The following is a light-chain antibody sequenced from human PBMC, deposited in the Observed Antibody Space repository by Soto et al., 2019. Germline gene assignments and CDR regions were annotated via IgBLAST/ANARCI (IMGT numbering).Light chain of an antibody. V-gene: IGKV3-15*01. J-gene: IGKJ4*01. CDR2: GAS. CDR1: QSVSSK. CDR3: QQYNDWPPA. Sequence: ETVMTQSPATLSLSPGERATLSCRASQSVSSKLVWYQQKPGQAPRFLIYGASTRATGIPARFRDSGSGTEFTLTIDSLQSEDFAVYYCQQYNDWPPAFGGGTKVEIK.